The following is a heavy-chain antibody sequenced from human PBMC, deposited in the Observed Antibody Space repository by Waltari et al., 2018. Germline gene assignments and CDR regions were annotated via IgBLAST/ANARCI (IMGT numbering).Heavy chain of an antibody. J-gene: IGHJ4*02. D-gene: IGHD5-12*01. V-gene: IGHV1-2*02. CDR2: INPNIGGT. Sequence: QVQFVQSGAEVRKPGASVQVSCKASGYPFTAYYIHWVRQAPGQGLEWMGGINPNIGGTKYATNFQARVIMVRDTSITTAYMELNSLKSDDTAVYYCARETANGYSGFGWGQGTLVTVSS. CDR3: ARETANGYSGFG. CDR1: GYPFTAYY.